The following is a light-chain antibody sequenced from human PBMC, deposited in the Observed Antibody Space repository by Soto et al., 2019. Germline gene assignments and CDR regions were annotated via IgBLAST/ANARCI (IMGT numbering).Light chain of an antibody. CDR3: LQHNTYPYT. CDR2: AAS. J-gene: IGKJ2*01. CDR1: QVIRND. V-gene: IGKV1-17*01. Sequence: DIQMTQSPSSLSASVGDRVTLTCRASQVIRNDLGWYQQKTGEAPKRLIYAASTLERGVPSRFSGSGSATEFTLTISSLQPEDFATYYCLQHNTYPYTFGQGTKLEI.